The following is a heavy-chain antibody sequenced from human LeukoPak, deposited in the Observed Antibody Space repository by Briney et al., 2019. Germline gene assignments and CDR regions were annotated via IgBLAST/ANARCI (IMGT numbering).Heavy chain of an antibody. D-gene: IGHD1-14*01. J-gene: IGHJ4*02. CDR1: GGSISSSSYY. V-gene: IGHV4-39*01. CDR3: ARIAYNRVYYFDY. Sequence: PSETLSLTCTVSGGSISSSSYYWGWIRQPPGEGLEWIGNIYYSGTTYFNASLKSRVTISVDTSKDQFSLKLTSVTAADTAVHYCARIAYNRVYYFDYWGQGTLVTVSS. CDR2: IYYSGTT.